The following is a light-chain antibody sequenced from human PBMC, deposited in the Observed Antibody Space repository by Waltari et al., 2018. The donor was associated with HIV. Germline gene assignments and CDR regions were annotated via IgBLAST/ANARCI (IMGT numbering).Light chain of an antibody. CDR3: QAWDSKTAYV. CDR1: ELGDKY. V-gene: IGLV3-1*01. J-gene: IGLJ1*01. CDR2: QDT. Sequence: SYDLTQPSSVSVSPGQTATITCSGDELGDKYACWYQQKPGQSPILVIYQDTKRPSGIPERFSGSISGNTATLTISGTQAMDEADYYCQAWDSKTAYVFGTGTKVTVL.